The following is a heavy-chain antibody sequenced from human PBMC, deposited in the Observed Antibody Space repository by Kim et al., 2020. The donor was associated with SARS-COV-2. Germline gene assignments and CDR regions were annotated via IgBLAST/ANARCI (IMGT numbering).Heavy chain of an antibody. V-gene: IGHV3-74*01. D-gene: IGHD3-10*01. CDR2: T. J-gene: IGHJ4*02. CDR3: AGGWFGYYFDY. Sequence: TRYAESVKGRFTISRDNAKNTLYLQMNSLRAEDTAVYYCAGGWFGYYFDYWGQETLVTVSS.